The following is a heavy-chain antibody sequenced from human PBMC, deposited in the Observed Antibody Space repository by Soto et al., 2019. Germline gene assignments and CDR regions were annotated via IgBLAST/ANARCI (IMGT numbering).Heavy chain of an antibody. J-gene: IGHJ6*02. CDR3: ARSDIVVVPAAIGGYYYYGMDV. Sequence: GESLKISCKGSGYSFTSYWIGWVRQMPGKGLEWMGIIYPGDSDTRYSPSFQGQVTISADKSISTAYLQWSSLKASDTAMYYCARSDIVVVPAAIGGYYYYGMDVWGQGTTVTVSS. V-gene: IGHV5-51*01. CDR1: GYSFTSYW. D-gene: IGHD2-2*01. CDR2: IYPGDSDT.